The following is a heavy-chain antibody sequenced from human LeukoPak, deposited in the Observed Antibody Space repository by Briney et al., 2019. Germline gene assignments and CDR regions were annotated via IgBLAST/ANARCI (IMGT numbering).Heavy chain of an antibody. D-gene: IGHD2-15*01. CDR1: GGSISTYY. J-gene: IGHJ3*02. Sequence: SETLSLTCTVSGGSISTYYWSWVRQPPGQGLEWIGYIYYTGSTSYNPSLKSRVTISVDTSKNQFSLKLSSVTAADTAVYYCARADLVVVAAHDAFDIWGQGTMVTVSS. V-gene: IGHV4-59*12. CDR3: ARADLVVVAAHDAFDI. CDR2: IYYTGST.